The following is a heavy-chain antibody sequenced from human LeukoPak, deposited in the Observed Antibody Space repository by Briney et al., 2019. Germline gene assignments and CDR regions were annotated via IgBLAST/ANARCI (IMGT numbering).Heavy chain of an antibody. CDR2: IIPIFGTA. D-gene: IGHD3-10*01. Sequence: ASVKVSCKASGGTFSSYAISWVRQAPGQGLEWMGGIIPIFGTANYAQKFRGRVTITADKSTSTAYMELSSLRSDDTAVYYCARDGVVLWFGELNAFDIWGQGTMVTVSS. V-gene: IGHV1-69*06. J-gene: IGHJ3*02. CDR3: ARDGVVLWFGELNAFDI. CDR1: GGTFSSYA.